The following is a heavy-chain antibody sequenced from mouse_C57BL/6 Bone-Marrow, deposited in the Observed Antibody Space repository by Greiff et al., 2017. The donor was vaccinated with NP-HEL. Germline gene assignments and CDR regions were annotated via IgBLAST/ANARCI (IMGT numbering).Heavy chain of an antibody. CDR2: VYPYNGGT. D-gene: IGHD1-1*01. Sequence: VQLQQSGPVLVKPGPSVKISCKASGFTFTDYYMHWVKQSHGKSLEWIGLVYPYNGGTSYNQKFKGKATLTVDTSSSTAYMGLNSLTSEDSAVYYCARAYGSSYWYFDVWGTGTTVTVSS. CDR1: GFTFTDYY. V-gene: IGHV1-36*01. J-gene: IGHJ1*03. CDR3: ARAYGSSYWYFDV.